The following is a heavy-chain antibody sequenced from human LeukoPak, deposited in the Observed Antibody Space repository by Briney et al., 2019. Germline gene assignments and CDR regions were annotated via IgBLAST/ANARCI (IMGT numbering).Heavy chain of an antibody. CDR1: GYSFTSYW. CDR3: ARHAPAYCSSTSCQVDY. CDR2: IYPGDSDT. D-gene: IGHD2-2*01. J-gene: IGHJ4*02. Sequence: GESLKISCKGSGYSFTSYWIGWVRQMPGKGLEWMGIIYPGDSDTRYSPSFQGQVTISADKSISTAYLQWSSLKASDTAMYYCARHAPAYCSSTSCQVDYWGQGTLVTVSS. V-gene: IGHV5-51*01.